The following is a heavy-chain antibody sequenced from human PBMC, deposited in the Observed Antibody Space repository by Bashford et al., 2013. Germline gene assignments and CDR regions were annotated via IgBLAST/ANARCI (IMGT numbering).Heavy chain of an antibody. CDR3: ARGGFCSGGSCRYGMDV. V-gene: IGHV3-72*01. Sequence: GYNFDSYTTQYAASVRGRFIISRDNSKNSLYLEMNSLKTEDTAVYYCARGGFCSGGSCRYGMDVWGQGTTVTVSS. CDR2: GYNFDSYTT. J-gene: IGHJ6*02. D-gene: IGHD2-15*01.